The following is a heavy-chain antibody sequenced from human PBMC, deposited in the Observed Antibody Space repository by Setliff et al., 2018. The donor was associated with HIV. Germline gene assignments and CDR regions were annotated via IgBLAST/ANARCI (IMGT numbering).Heavy chain of an antibody. CDR2: IFYTGTT. CDR1: HGSISPFN. D-gene: IGHD4-17*01. CDR3: ARDRPPSTVDMLGAFDR. Sequence: NPSETLSLTCTVSHGSISPFNWSWMRQPPGKGLEWIGYIFYTGTTKYNPSLKSRVSMSVDMSKNQLSLKLKSVTAADTAVYYCARDRPPSTVDMLGAFDRWGQGTKVTVSS. V-gene: IGHV4-59*01. J-gene: IGHJ3*02.